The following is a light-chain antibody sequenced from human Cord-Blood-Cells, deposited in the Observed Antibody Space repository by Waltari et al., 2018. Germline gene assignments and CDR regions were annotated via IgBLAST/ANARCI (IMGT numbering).Light chain of an antibody. J-gene: IGLJ3*02. CDR3: SSYTSSSTWV. Sequence: QSALTQPASVSGSPGQSITISCTGTSSDVGGYNYVPWYQQPPGKAPKLMIYDVSNRPSGVSNRFSGSKSGNTASLTISGLQAEDEADYYCSSYTSSSTWVFGGVTKLTVL. V-gene: IGLV2-14*03. CDR2: DVS. CDR1: SSDVGGYNY.